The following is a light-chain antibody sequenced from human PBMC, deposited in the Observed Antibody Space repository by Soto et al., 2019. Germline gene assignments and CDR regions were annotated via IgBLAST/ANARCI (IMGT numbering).Light chain of an antibody. J-gene: IGKJ1*01. CDR1: QSVTNSY. Sequence: EIVMTQSPVTLSVSPGERATLSCRASQSVTNSYLAWYQQKPGQAPRLLIFGASTRAAGIPARFSGSGSGTEFTLTISSLQSEDFAVYYCQQYGSSPQTFGQGTKVEIK. V-gene: IGKV3-20*01. CDR2: GAS. CDR3: QQYGSSPQT.